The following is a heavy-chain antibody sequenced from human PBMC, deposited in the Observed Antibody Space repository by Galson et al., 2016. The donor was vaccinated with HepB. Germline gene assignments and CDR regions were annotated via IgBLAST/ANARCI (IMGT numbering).Heavy chain of an antibody. V-gene: IGHV4-4*02. CDR2: IYQSGTT. Sequence: SETLSLTCAVSGGSVSSYNWWNWFRQPPGKGLEWLGEIYQSGTTNFNPSLRSRVTMSMDKNKNELSLKMSSVTAADTAVYYCAREGSSGNYFDPWGQGTLVIVSS. CDR3: AREGSSGNYFDP. CDR1: GGSVSSYNW. D-gene: IGHD3-10*01. J-gene: IGHJ5*02.